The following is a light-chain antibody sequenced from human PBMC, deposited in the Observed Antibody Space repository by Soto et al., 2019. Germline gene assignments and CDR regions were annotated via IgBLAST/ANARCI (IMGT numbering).Light chain of an antibody. V-gene: IGLV2-14*01. CDR2: EVR. J-gene: IGLJ1*01. CDR1: SGDIGAYNY. CDR3: SSYTTSSTLGV. Sequence: QSVLTQPASVSGSPGQSITISCTGTSGDIGAYNYVSWYQQHPGKPPKLIIYEVRNRPSGVSHRFYGSKSGNTASLTISGLQAEDEADYYCSSYTTSSTLGVFGTGTKLTVL.